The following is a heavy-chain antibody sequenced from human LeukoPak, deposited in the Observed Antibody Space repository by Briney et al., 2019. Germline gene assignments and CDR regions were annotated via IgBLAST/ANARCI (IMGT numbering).Heavy chain of an antibody. V-gene: IGHV3-21*01. Sequence: GGSLRLSCAASGFTFSSYSMNWVRQAPGKGLEWVSSISSSSSYIYYADSVKGRFTISRDNAKNSLYLQMNSLRAEDTAVYYCARDQGYSSGWYPNLTFMDVWGQGTTVTVSS. D-gene: IGHD6-19*01. CDR1: GFTFSSYS. J-gene: IGHJ6*02. CDR2: ISSSSSYI. CDR3: ARDQGYSSGWYPNLTFMDV.